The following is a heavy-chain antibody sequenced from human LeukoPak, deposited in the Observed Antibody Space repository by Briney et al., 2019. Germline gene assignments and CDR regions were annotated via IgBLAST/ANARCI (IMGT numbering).Heavy chain of an antibody. D-gene: IGHD6-19*01. CDR2: INHSGST. V-gene: IGHV4-34*01. J-gene: IGHJ3*02. CDR3: ARRSSGSRRGAFDI. CDR1: GGSFSGYY. Sequence: SETLSLTCAVYGGSFSGYYWSWIRQPLGKGLEWIGEINHSGSTNYNPSLKSRVTISVDTSKNQFSLKLSSVTAADTAVYYCARRSSGSRRGAFDIWGQGTMVTVSS.